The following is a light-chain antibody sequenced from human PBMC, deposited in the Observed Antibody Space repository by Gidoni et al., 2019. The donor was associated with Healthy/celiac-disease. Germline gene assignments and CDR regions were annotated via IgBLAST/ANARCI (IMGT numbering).Light chain of an antibody. CDR2: DAS. CDR3: QQRSHWPRT. CDR1: QSVSSY. J-gene: IGKJ1*01. V-gene: IGKV3-11*01. Sequence: EIVLTQSPATLSLSQGESATRSCRASQSVSSYLAWYPQKPGQAPRLLLSDASNRATGLPARFSGSGSGTDFPLTISSLEPEDFAVYYCQQRSHWPRTFGQGTKVEIK.